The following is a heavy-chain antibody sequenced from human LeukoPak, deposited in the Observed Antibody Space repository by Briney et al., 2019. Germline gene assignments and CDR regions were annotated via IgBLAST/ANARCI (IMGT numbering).Heavy chain of an antibody. D-gene: IGHD2-8*02. V-gene: IGHV3-23*01. CDR2: ISGSGGST. Sequence: HPGGSLRLSCAASGFTFSNFAIHWVRQAPGKGLEWVSAISGSGGSTYYADSVKGRFTISRDNSKNTLYLQMNSLRAEDTAVYYCAKVTRDIVLVVYVIGWVDYWGQGTLVTVSS. CDR3: AKVTRDIVLVVYVIGWVDY. CDR1: GFTFSNFA. J-gene: IGHJ4*02.